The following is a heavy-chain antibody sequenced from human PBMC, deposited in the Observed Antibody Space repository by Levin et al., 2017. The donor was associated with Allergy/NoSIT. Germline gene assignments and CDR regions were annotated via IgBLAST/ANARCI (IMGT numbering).Heavy chain of an antibody. V-gene: IGHV3-30*04. D-gene: IGHD4-11*01. J-gene: IGHJ6*02. CDR1: GFTFSSYA. CDR3: ARSPSTVTTRYYYYGMDV. Sequence: SCAASGFTFSSYAMHWVRQAPGKGLEWVAVISYDGSNKYYADSVKGRFTISRDNSKNTLYLQMNSLRAEDTAVYYCARSPSTVTTRYYYYGMDVWRQGTTVTVSS. CDR2: ISYDGSNK.